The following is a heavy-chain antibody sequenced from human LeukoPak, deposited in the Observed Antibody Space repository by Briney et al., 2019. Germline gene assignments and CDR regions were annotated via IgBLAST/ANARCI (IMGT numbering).Heavy chain of an antibody. CDR2: IKQDGSEK. J-gene: IGHJ3*02. V-gene: IGHV3-7*01. CDR1: GFTFSSYW. Sequence: GGSLRLSCAASGFTFSSYWMSWVRQAPGKGLEWVANIKQDGSEKYYVDSVKGRFTISRDNAKNSLCLQMNSLRAEDTAVYYCARVWLADAFDIWGQGTMVTVSS. D-gene: IGHD6-19*01. CDR3: ARVWLADAFDI.